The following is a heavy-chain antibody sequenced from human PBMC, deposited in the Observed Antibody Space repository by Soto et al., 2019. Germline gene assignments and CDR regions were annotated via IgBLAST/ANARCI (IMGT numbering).Heavy chain of an antibody. D-gene: IGHD6-13*01. V-gene: IGHV3-23*01. CDR2: IGGSGGST. J-gene: IGHJ4*02. CDR1: GFTFSSYG. CDR3: AKRGSSSWYDYFDY. Sequence: EVQLLESGGGLVQPGGSLRLSCAASGFTFSSYGMTWVRQAPGKGLEWVSGIGGSGGSTYFADSVRGRFTISRANSKNALYLQVNSLRAEDTAVYYCAKRGSSSWYDYFDYWGQGTLVTVSS.